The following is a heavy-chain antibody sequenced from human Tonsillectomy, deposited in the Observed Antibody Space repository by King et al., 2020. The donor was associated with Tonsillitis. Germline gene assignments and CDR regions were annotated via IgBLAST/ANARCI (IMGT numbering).Heavy chain of an antibody. Sequence: VQLVESGGDLVQPEGSLRLSCAASGFTFNKYWMSWVRQAPGKGLEWVADIKGDGSRQYYMGSVKGRFTISRDNAKNSLYLQMNSLRAEDTALYFCARDDGSSPSSFEFWGQGTLVTVSS. CDR1: GFTFNKYW. CDR3: ARDDGSSPSSFEF. CDR2: IKGDGSRQ. D-gene: IGHD6-13*01. J-gene: IGHJ4*02. V-gene: IGHV3-7*03.